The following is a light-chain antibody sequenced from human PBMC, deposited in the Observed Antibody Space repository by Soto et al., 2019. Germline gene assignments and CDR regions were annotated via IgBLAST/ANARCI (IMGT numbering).Light chain of an antibody. CDR3: SSYTSKSSLI. V-gene: IGLV2-14*01. Sequence: QSVLTAPACVSGSPGQSITISCAGTMRDVGAYNLVSWYQQHPGRAPQLIIYEVRNRPSGISFRFSGSKSGNTASLTISGLQAEDEADYYCSSYTSKSSLIFGGGTKVTVL. CDR1: MRDVGAYNL. CDR2: EVR. J-gene: IGLJ2*01.